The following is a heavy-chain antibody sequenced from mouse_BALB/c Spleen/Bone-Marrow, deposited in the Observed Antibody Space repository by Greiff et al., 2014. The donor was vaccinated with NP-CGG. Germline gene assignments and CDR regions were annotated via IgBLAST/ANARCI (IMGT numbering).Heavy chain of an antibody. Sequence: EVMLVESGGGLVQPGGSRKLSCAASGFTFSSVGMHWVRQAPEKGLEWVAYISSGSSTIYYADTVKGRFTISRDNPKNTLFLQMTSLRSEDTAMYYCARSNWIYYFDYWGQGTTLTVSS. CDR1: GFTFSSVG. CDR3: ARSNWIYYFDY. J-gene: IGHJ2*01. V-gene: IGHV5-17*02. D-gene: IGHD4-1*01. CDR2: ISSGSSTI.